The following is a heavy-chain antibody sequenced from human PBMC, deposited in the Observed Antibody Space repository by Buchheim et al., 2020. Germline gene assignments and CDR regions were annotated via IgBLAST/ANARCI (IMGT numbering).Heavy chain of an antibody. V-gene: IGHV3-23*01. CDR2: ISGSGNGT. D-gene: IGHD6-13*01. Sequence: EVQLLESGGGLVQPGWSLRLSCAASGFTFSSYAMSWVRQAPGKGLEWVSGISGSGNGTYYADSVKGRFNISRDNSKNTLYLQMNGLRAEDTAVYYCAKSGGIAADGGRPDYWGQGTL. CDR3: AKSGGIAADGGRPDY. CDR1: GFTFSSYA. J-gene: IGHJ4*02.